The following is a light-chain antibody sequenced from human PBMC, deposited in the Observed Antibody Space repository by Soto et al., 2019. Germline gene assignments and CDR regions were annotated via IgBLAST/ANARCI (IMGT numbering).Light chain of an antibody. CDR2: DVT. CDR3: CSYGGGYTPLL. J-gene: IGLJ2*01. CDR1: SSDVGGYNY. V-gene: IGLV2-11*01. Sequence: QSVLTQPRSVSGSPGQSVTISCTGTSSDVGGYNYVSWYQQHPGQAPKLMIYDVTKRPSGVPDRFSGSKSDNTASLSISGLQAEDEADYYCCSYGGGYTPLLFGGGTKVTVL.